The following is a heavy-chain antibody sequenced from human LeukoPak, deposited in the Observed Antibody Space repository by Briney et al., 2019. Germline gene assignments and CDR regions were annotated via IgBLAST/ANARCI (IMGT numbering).Heavy chain of an antibody. Sequence: ASVKVSCKASGYTFTSYDINWVRQAPGKGLEWMGGFDPEDGETIYAQKFQGRVTMTEDTSTDTAYMELGSLRSEDTAVYYCATALVVMGAFDIRGQGTMVTVSS. CDR1: GYTFTSYD. V-gene: IGHV1-24*01. D-gene: IGHD3-22*01. CDR2: FDPEDGET. CDR3: ATALVVMGAFDI. J-gene: IGHJ3*02.